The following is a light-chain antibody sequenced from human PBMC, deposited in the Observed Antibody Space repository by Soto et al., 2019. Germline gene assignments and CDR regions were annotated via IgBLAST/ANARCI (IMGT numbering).Light chain of an antibody. J-gene: IGKJ3*01. CDR2: GAS. CDR1: QSVSSSY. Sequence: EIVLTQSPGTLSLSPGERATLSCRASQSVSSSYLAWYQQKPGQAPRLLIYGASSRATGIPDRFSGSGSGTDFTLTISRLEPEDFAVYYCQQYAHFGPGTKVDI. CDR3: QQYAH. V-gene: IGKV3-20*01.